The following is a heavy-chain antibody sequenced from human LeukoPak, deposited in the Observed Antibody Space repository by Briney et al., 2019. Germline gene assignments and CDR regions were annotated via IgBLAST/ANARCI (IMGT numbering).Heavy chain of an antibody. D-gene: IGHD3-9*01. CDR1: GFTFSSYW. V-gene: IGHV3-74*01. CDR2: INSDGSST. J-gene: IGHJ5*02. CDR3: ARQKYYDILPNWFDP. Sequence: GGSLRLSCAASGFTFSSYWMHWVRQAPGKGLVWVSRINSDGSSTSYADSVKGRFTISRDNAKNTLYLQMNSLRAEDTAVYYCARQKYYDILPNWFDPWGQGTLVTVSS.